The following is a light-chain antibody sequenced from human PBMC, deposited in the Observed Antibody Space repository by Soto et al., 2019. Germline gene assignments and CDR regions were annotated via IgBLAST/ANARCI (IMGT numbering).Light chain of an antibody. Sequence: QSALAQPASMSGSPGQSITISCTGTSSDIGRYNYVSWYQHHPGKAPKLMIYEVSNRPSGVSNRFSGSKSGNTASLTISGLQAEDEADYYCSSYRDTHNLVFGIGTKVTVL. CDR1: SSDIGRYNY. V-gene: IGLV2-14*01. CDR2: EVS. CDR3: SSYRDTHNLV. J-gene: IGLJ1*01.